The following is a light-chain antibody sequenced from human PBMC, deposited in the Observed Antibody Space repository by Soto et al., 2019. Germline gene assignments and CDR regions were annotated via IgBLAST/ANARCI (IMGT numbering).Light chain of an antibody. J-gene: IGKJ1*01. CDR3: QSKYILPWT. Sequence: IQVPQSQPSLSASVGDTITLTCRATQYIGNYLNWYTVKPGQAHKLLIYSASTLQIGVPSRFGGNGSGTHVTLTINTLQLDEWASYYGQSKYILPWTFGQGTKVDIK. CDR2: SAS. CDR1: QYIGNY. V-gene: IGKV1-39*01.